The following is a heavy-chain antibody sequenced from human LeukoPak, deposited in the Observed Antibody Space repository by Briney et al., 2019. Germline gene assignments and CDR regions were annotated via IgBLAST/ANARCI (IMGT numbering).Heavy chain of an antibody. CDR1: GFTFSSYS. V-gene: IGHV3-21*01. CDR2: ISSSSSYI. D-gene: IGHD3-10*01. CDR3: ARDLARGVIIQNDAFDI. J-gene: IGHJ3*02. Sequence: GGSLRLSCAASGFTFSSYSMNWVRQAPGKGLEWVSSISSSSSYIYYADSVKGRFTISRDNAKNSLYLQMSSLRAEDTAVYYCARDLARGVIIQNDAFDIWGQGTMFTVSS.